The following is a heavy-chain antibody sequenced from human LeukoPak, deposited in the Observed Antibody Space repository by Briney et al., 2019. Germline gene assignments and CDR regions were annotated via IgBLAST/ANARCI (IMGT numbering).Heavy chain of an antibody. Sequence: SETLSLTCAVYGGSFSGYYWSWIRQPQGKGLEWIGEINHSGSTNYNPSLKSRVTISVDTSKNQFSLKLSSVTAADTAVYYCARVRSSRFDPWGQGTLVTVSS. D-gene: IGHD3-10*01. CDR2: INHSGST. V-gene: IGHV4-34*01. CDR3: ARVRSSRFDP. CDR1: GGSFSGYY. J-gene: IGHJ5*02.